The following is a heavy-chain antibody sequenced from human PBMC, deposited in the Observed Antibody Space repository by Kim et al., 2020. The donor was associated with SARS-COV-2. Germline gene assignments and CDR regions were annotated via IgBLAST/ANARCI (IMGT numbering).Heavy chain of an antibody. Sequence: SETLSLTCAVYGGSFSGYYWSWLRQPPGKGLEWIGEINHSGSTNYNPSLKSRVTISVDTSKNQFSLKLSSVTAADTAVYYCARVLVFITMIVVVWAHRDYWGQGTLVTVSS. J-gene: IGHJ4*02. CDR2: INHSGST. D-gene: IGHD3-22*01. CDR3: ARVLVFITMIVVVWAHRDY. CDR1: GGSFSGYY. V-gene: IGHV4-34*01.